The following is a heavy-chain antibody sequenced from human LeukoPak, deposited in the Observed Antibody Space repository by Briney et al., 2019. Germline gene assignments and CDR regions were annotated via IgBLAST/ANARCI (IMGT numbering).Heavy chain of an antibody. V-gene: IGHV4-59*08. Sequence: SETLSLTCTVSGGSISNYYWSWIRQPPGKGLEWIGYVHYSGRTKYNPSLKSRVTISVDTSKNQFSLKLTSVTAADTAVYYCARSWFSTGPADYWGQGTLVTVSS. CDR3: ARSWFSTGPADY. D-gene: IGHD6-13*01. CDR1: GGSISNYY. J-gene: IGHJ4*02. CDR2: VHYSGRT.